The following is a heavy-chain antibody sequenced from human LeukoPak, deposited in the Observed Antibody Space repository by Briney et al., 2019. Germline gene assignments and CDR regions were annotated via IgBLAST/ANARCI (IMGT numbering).Heavy chain of an antibody. CDR3: ARVPVYSSSWFDY. J-gene: IGHJ4*02. Sequence: GGSLRLSCAASEFTFSSYSMNWVRQAPGKGLEWVSSISSSSSYIYYADSVKGRFTISRDNAKNSLYLQMNSLRAEDTAVYYCARVPVYSSSWFDYWGQGTLVTVSS. D-gene: IGHD6-13*01. V-gene: IGHV3-21*01. CDR1: EFTFSSYS. CDR2: ISSSSSYI.